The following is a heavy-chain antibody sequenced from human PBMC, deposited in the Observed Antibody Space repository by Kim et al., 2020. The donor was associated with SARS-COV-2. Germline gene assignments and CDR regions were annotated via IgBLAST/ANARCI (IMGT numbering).Heavy chain of an antibody. CDR3: ATSADNWFDP. J-gene: IGHJ5*02. Sequence: SETLSLTCTVSGGSISSGTYYWDWIRQPPGKGLEWIGSVYYNGNTHYNPSLKTRVTISLDTSKNQFSLKLSSVTAADTAVYYCATSADNWFDPWGQGSLVTVSS. CDR2: VYYNGNT. CDR1: GGSISSGTYY. V-gene: IGHV4-39*07.